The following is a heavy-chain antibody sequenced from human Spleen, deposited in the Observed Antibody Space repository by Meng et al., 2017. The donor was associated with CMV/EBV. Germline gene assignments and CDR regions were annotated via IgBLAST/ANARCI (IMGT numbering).Heavy chain of an antibody. CDR3: ARDVSGSYAAPPLL. D-gene: IGHD1-26*01. J-gene: IGHJ4*02. CDR2: IRYDGSNQ. Sequence: GESLKISCAASGFTFSRAGMHWVRQAPGKGLEWVSFIRYDGSNQYYADSVKGRFTISRDNSKNTVFLQMNGLRAEDTAVYYCARDVSGSYAAPPLLWGQGTLVTVSS. V-gene: IGHV3-30*02. CDR1: GFTFSRAG.